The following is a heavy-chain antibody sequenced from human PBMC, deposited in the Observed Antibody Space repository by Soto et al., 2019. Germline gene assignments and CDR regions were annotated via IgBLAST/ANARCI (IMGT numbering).Heavy chain of an antibody. V-gene: IGHV3-64D*06. D-gene: IGHD3-22*01. J-gene: IGHJ4*02. CDR2: ISSNGGST. Sequence: GGSLRLSCSASGFTFSGYAMHWVRQAPGKGLEYVSAISSNGGSTYYADSVKGRFTISRDNSKNTLYLQMSSLRAEDTAVYYCVKDRYYDSSGYYYDYWGQGTLVTVSS. CDR1: GFTFSGYA. CDR3: VKDRYYDSSGYYYDY.